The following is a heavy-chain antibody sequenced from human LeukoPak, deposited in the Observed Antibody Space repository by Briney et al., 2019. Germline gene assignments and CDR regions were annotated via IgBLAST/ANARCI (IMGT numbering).Heavy chain of an antibody. D-gene: IGHD4-17*01. Sequence: ASGKLSFKSSADTFTSYDINWVRQATGQGLELKGWINPNSSNTGYAQKFQGSVTMTRNTSINTAYMELSRLRSEDTDVYYCARGIEDHGDYVWYYYMDVWGKGTTVTISS. V-gene: IGHV1-8*01. CDR2: INPNSSNT. CDR1: ADTFTSYD. CDR3: ARGIEDHGDYVWYYYMDV. J-gene: IGHJ6*03.